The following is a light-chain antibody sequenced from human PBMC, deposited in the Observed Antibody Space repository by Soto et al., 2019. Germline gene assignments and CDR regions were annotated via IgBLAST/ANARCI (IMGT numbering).Light chain of an antibody. CDR3: QYYGNSPLT. CDR2: GAF. CDR1: QSISTSS. Sequence: SPGGRATPHFRASQSISTSSLAWYRQKPGQAPRLLIYGAFNRATGIPDRFSGGGSGTDFTLTITRLEPEDFAVYYCQYYGNSPLTFGQGTKVDIK. J-gene: IGKJ1*01. V-gene: IGKV3-20*01.